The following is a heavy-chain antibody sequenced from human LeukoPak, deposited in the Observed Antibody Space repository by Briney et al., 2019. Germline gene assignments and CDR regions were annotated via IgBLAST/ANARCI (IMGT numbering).Heavy chain of an antibody. V-gene: IGHV1-24*01. J-gene: IGHJ4*02. CDR2: FDPEDGET. D-gene: IGHD3-22*01. CDR3: ATPRPNYYDSSGYDWVY. CDR1: GYTLTELS. Sequence: ASVKVSCKVSGYTLTELSMHWVRQAPGKGLEWMGGFDPEDGETIYAQKFQGRVTMTEDTSTDTAYMELSSLRSEDTAVYYCATPRPNYYDSSGYDWVYWGQGTLVTVSS.